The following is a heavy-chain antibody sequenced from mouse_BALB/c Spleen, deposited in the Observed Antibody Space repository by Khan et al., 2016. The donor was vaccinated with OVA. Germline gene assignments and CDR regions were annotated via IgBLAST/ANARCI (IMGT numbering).Heavy chain of an antibody. CDR3: VDHGSSSAWFTY. V-gene: IGHV1-7*01. CDR2: INPTTDYT. CDR1: GYTFTSYW. D-gene: IGHD1-1*01. J-gene: IGHJ3*01. Sequence: QVQLQQSGAELAKPGASVKMSCKASGYTFTSYWMHWVKQRPGQGLEWIGYINPTTDYTEYNQKFKNKATLTADKSSSTAYMQLSSLTSEDSAVYYCVDHGSSSAWFTYRGEGTPVSVSA.